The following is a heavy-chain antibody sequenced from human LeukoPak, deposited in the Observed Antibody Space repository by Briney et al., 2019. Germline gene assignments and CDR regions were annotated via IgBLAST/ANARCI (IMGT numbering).Heavy chain of an antibody. V-gene: IGHV1-2*02. J-gene: IGHJ4*02. Sequence: ASVKVSCKASGYTFSGYYMHWVRQAPGQGLEWMGWINPNSGGTNYAQNFQGRVTMSRDTSISTAYIELSRLRSDDTAVYYCARAVGYGSGTYRQYYFDYWGQGTLVTVSS. CDR1: GYTFSGYY. CDR3: ARAVGYGSGTYRQYYFDY. D-gene: IGHD3-10*01. CDR2: INPNSGGT.